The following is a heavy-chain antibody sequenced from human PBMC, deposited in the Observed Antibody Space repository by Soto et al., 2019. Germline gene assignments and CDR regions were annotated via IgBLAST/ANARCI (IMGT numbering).Heavy chain of an antibody. CDR1: GYTFTSYA. CDR3: ARRALAGHWFDP. V-gene: IGHV1-3*01. CDR2: INAGNGNT. Sequence: ASVKVSCKASGYTFTSYAMHWVRQAPGQRLEWMGWINAGNGNTKYSQKFQGRVTMTRNSSISTAYMELSSLRSEDTAVYYCARRALAGHWFDPWGQGTLVTVSS. J-gene: IGHJ5*02. D-gene: IGHD6-19*01.